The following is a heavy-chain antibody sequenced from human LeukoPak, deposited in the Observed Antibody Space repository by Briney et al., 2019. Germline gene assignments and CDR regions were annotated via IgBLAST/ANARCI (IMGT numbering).Heavy chain of an antibody. J-gene: IGHJ6*03. CDR1: GNTFTGYY. V-gene: IGHV1-2*02. CDR3: ARGGDISGYDSLHYYYYMDV. Sequence: ASVKVSCKASGNTFTGYYMHWVRQAPGQGLEWMGWINPNSGGTNYAQKFQGRVTMTRDTSISTAYMELSRLRSDDTAVYYCARGGDISGYDSLHYYYYMDVWGKGTTVTISS. CDR2: INPNSGGT. D-gene: IGHD5-12*01.